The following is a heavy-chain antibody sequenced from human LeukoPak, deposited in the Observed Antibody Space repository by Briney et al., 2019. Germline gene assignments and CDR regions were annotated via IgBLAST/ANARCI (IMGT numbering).Heavy chain of an antibody. CDR2: INHSGRT. J-gene: IGHJ5*02. CDR1: GGSFFGSH. Sequence: SETLSLTCAVSGGSFFGSHWNWIRQSPEKGLEWIGEINHSGRTNYNPSLKSRVTISVDTSKSQFFLKLTSVTAADTAVYYCARAREGIGYCSGGSCYSSWFDPWGQGTLVTVSS. D-gene: IGHD2-15*01. V-gene: IGHV4-34*01. CDR3: ARAREGIGYCSGGSCYSSWFDP.